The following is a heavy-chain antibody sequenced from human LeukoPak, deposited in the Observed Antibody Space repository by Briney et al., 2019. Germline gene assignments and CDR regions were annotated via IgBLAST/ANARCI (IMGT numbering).Heavy chain of an antibody. Sequence: ASVKVSCKASGYTFTNNAIIWVRQAPGQGLEWMGWMIPNNGVTAYAQKFQDRVTLTRGTSINTAYMELSSLRSEDTAVYYCARNYQGLTYWGQGTLVTVSS. CDR1: GYTFTNNA. V-gene: IGHV1-8*01. J-gene: IGHJ4*02. D-gene: IGHD1-7*01. CDR2: MIPNNGVT. CDR3: ARNYQGLTY.